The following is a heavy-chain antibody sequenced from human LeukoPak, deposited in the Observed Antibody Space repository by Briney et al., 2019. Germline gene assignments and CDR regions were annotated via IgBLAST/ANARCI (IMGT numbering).Heavy chain of an antibody. D-gene: IGHD1-1*01. Sequence: GESLKISCKGSGYSFTSYWISWVRQMPGKGLEWMGRIDPSDSYTNYSPSFQGHVTISADKSISTAYLQWSSLKASDTAMYYCARQVYNWNDGETGASDIWGQGTMVTVSS. J-gene: IGHJ3*02. CDR3: ARQVYNWNDGETGASDI. CDR1: GYSFTSYW. V-gene: IGHV5-10-1*01. CDR2: IDPSDSYT.